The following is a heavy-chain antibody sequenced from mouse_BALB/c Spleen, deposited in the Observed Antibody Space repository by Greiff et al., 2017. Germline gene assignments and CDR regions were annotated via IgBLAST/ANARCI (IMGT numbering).Heavy chain of an antibody. D-gene: IGHD1-1*01. Sequence: EVQLQESGPELMKPGASVKISCKASGYSFTSYYMHWVKQSHGKSLEWIGYIDPFNGGTSYNQKFKGKATLTVDKSSSTAYMHLSSLTSEDSAVYYCARHYGSRGYFDYWGQGTTLTVSS. CDR1: GYSFTSYY. J-gene: IGHJ2*01. CDR2: IDPFNGGT. V-gene: IGHV1S135*01. CDR3: ARHYGSRGYFDY.